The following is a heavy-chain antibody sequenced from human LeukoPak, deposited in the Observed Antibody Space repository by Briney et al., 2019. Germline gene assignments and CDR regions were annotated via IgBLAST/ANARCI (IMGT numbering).Heavy chain of an antibody. CDR3: ARDRGNYLLPY. CDR1: GYTFAGYA. CDR2: ISAGNGNI. D-gene: IGHD1-26*01. J-gene: IGHJ4*02. V-gene: IGHV1-3*01. Sequence: EASVKVSCKASGYTFAGYAIFWVRQAPGQRLEWMGWISAGNGNIRYSQKFHDRLTISRDTPASTVYMELSSPRSEDTAIYYCARDRGNYLLPYWGQGTLVTVSS.